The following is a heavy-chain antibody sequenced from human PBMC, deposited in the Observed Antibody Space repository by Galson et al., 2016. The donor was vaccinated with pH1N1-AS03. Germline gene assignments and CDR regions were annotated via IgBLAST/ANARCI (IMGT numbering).Heavy chain of an antibody. J-gene: IGHJ6*02. CDR1: GYTFTSYA. V-gene: IGHV1-3*01. Sequence: SVKVSCKASGYTFTSYAMHWVRQAPGQRLEWMGWINAGNGNTKYSQKFQGRVTITRDTSASTAYMELSSLRSEDTAVYYCARDRDSGYDLFDYYYGMDVWSQGTTVTVSS. CDR2: INAGNGNT. CDR3: ARDRDSGYDLFDYYYGMDV. D-gene: IGHD5-12*01.